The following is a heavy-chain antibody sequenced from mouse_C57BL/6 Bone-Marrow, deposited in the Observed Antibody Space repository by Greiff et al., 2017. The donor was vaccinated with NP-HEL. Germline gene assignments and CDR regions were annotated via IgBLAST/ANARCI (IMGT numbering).Heavy chain of an antibody. CDR2: IDPSDSET. CDR3: ARWGYYGTSDWYFDV. CDR1: GYTFTSYW. J-gene: IGHJ1*03. Sequence: QVQLQQPGAELVRPGSSVKLSCKASGYTFTSYWMHWVKQRPIQGLEWIGNIDPSDSETHYNQKFKDKATLTVDKSSSTAYMQLSSLTSEDSAVYYCARWGYYGTSDWYFDVWGTGTTVTVSS. V-gene: IGHV1-52*01. D-gene: IGHD1-1*01.